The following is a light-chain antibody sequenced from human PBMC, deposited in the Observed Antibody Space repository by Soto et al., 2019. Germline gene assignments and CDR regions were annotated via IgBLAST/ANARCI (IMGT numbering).Light chain of an antibody. CDR3: QQSYSTPV. CDR1: QSISSY. J-gene: IGKJ2*01. Sequence: DIQMTQSPSSLSASVGDRVTITCRASQSISSYLNWNQQKPGKAPKLLIYAASSLQSGVPSRFSGSGSGTDFALTISSLQPEDFATDYCQQSYSTPVFGQGTKLEIK. V-gene: IGKV1-39*01. CDR2: AAS.